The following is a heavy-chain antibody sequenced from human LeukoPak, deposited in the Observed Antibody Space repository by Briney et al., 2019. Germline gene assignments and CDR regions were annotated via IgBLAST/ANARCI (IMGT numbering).Heavy chain of an antibody. CDR2: IYPGYSDA. D-gene: IGHD6-13*01. V-gene: IGHV5-51*01. Sequence: GESLKISCKISGYKLTNNWIGWVRQVPGKGLEWMGLIYPGYSDAKYSSSFQGQVTLSVDASISTAYLQLSGLRASDTAIYYCVRFALTSSLDHWGQGTLVTVSS. CDR3: VRFALTSSLDH. CDR1: GYKLTNNW. J-gene: IGHJ5*02.